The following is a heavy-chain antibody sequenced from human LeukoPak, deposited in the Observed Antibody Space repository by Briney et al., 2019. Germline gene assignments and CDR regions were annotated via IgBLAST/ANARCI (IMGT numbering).Heavy chain of an antibody. V-gene: IGHV3-7*01. D-gene: IGHD6-6*01. Sequence: GSLRLSCAASGFTFSSYGLHWVRQAPGKGLEWVANIKQDGSEKYYADSVKGRFTISRDNAKNSLYLQMNSLRAEDTAVYYCARDAYSSSSPYWGQGTLVTVSS. CDR2: IKQDGSEK. J-gene: IGHJ4*02. CDR3: ARDAYSSSSPY. CDR1: GFTFSSYG.